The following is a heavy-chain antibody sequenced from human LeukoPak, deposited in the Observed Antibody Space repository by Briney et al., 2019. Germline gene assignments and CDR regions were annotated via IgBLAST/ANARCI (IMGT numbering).Heavy chain of an antibody. V-gene: IGHV3-23*01. J-gene: IGHJ4*02. CDR1: GFTFANYG. CDR3: AKLTTS. CDR2: TVGGGDGT. D-gene: IGHD4-11*01. Sequence: GGSLRLSCVASGFTFANYGMSWVRQAPGKGLEWVAVTVGGGDGTYYADSVKGRFTISRDNSNNTLYLQMNSLRAEDTAVYYCAKLTTSWGQGTLVTVSS.